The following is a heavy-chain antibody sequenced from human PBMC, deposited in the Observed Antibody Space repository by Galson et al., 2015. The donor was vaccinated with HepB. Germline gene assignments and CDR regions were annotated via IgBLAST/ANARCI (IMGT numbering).Heavy chain of an antibody. Sequence: SLRLSCAASGFTFSSYAMSWVRQAPGKGLEWVSAISGSGGSTYYADSVKGRFTISRDNSKNTLYLQMNSLRAEDTAVYYCAKGRVTIFGVVMVYYYGMDVWGQGTTVTVSS. CDR2: ISGSGGST. CDR1: GFTFSSYA. V-gene: IGHV3-23*01. D-gene: IGHD3-3*01. J-gene: IGHJ6*02. CDR3: AKGRVTIFGVVMVYYYGMDV.